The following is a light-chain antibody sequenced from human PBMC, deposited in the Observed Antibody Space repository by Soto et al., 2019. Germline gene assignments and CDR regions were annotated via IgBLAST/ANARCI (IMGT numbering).Light chain of an antibody. V-gene: IGKV2-28*01. Sequence: DIVLTQSPFSLPVTPGEAASISCRSSQSLLQSNGYNYLGWYLQKPGQSPHLLIYLGSNRASGVPDRFSGSGSGTDFTLKISRVEAEDVGVYYCMQALQTLRTFGQGTKVDIK. J-gene: IGKJ1*01. CDR3: MQALQTLRT. CDR1: QSLLQSNGYNY. CDR2: LGS.